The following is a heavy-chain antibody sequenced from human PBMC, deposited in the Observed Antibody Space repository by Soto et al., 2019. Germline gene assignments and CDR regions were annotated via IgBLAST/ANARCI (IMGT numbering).Heavy chain of an antibody. Sequence: QVQLVQSGAEVKKPGASVKVSCKASGYSFSRYSIHWVRQAPGQGLEWMGWINNYNGNTNSAQKVQGRLIMTTDTATSTAYMELRSLRSDDTAEYFCARSTPNQWGDAFDFWGPGTMVTVFS. CDR2: INNYNGNT. V-gene: IGHV1-18*01. CDR3: ARSTPNQWGDAFDF. J-gene: IGHJ3*01. CDR1: GYSFSRYS. D-gene: IGHD1-26*01.